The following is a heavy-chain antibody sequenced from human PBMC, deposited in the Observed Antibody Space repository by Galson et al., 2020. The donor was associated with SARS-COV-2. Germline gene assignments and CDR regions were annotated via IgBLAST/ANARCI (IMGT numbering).Heavy chain of an antibody. J-gene: IGHJ6*02. CDR1: GFTIYGNY. Sequence: TGGSLRLSCAATGFTIYGNYINWVRQAPGKGLEWVSIIYAYSGANTYYADSVRGRFTISRHNSENTVYLQMNSLRVEDTAVYYCARGVGGKNVWAKGPRSPSP. CDR3: ARGVGGKNV. D-gene: IGHD3-10*01. V-gene: IGHV3-53*04. CDR2: IYAYSGANT.